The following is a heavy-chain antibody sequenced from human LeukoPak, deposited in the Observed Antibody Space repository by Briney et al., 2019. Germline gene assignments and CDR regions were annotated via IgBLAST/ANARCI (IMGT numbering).Heavy chain of an antibody. CDR3: ARGEVVAATRGFDY. D-gene: IGHD2-15*01. J-gene: IGHJ4*02. CDR2: INHSGST. CDR1: GGSFSGYY. V-gene: IGHV4-34*01. Sequence: SETLSLTCAVYGGSFSGYYWSWIRQPPGKGLEWIGEINHSGSTNYNPSLKSRVTISVDTSKNQFSLKLSSVTAADTAVYYCARGEVVAATRGFDYWGQGTLVTVSS.